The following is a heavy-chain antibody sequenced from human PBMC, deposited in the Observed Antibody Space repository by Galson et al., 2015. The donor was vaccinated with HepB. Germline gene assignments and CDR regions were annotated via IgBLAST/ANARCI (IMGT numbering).Heavy chain of an antibody. CDR1: GDSVSSNSAA. J-gene: IGHJ5*02. V-gene: IGHV6-1*01. CDR2: TYYRVKWYY. Sequence: CAISGDSVSSNSAAWDWIRQSPSRGLEWLGRTYYRVKWYYDYEDSVKSRITINPDIAKNQFSLQLNSVTPEDTAVYYCAINVYYDTSGYYYNPGWMDPWGQGTLVTVSS. D-gene: IGHD3-22*01. CDR3: AINVYYDTSGYYYNPGWMDP.